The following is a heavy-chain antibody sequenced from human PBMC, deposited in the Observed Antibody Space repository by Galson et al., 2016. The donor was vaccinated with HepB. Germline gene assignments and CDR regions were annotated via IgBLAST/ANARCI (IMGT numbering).Heavy chain of an antibody. CDR3: VRRHYLPTTYAITSVVDP. Sequence: PALVKPTQTLTLTCTFSGFSLTTNGVGVGWIRQPPGEALEWLALIYWNDDGRYRPSLRNRLTITKDTSKNQVVLTMTNMDPVDTATYYCVRRHYLPTTYAITSVVDPWGQGTLVIVSS. CDR2: IYWNDDG. D-gene: IGHD2/OR15-2a*01. J-gene: IGHJ5*02. CDR1: GFSLTTNGVG. V-gene: IGHV2-5*01.